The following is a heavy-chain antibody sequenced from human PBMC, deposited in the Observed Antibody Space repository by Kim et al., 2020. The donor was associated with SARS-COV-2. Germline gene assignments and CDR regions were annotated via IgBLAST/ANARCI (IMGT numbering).Heavy chain of an antibody. Sequence: ASVKVSCKASGYTFTSYGISWVRQAPGQGLEWMGWISAYNGNTNYAQKLQGRVTMTTETSTSTAYMELRSLRSDDTAVYYCARVFSIAAAGTSSYYYYGMDVWGQGTTVTVSS. CDR2: ISAYNGNT. CDR1: GYTFTSYG. J-gene: IGHJ6*02. D-gene: IGHD6-13*01. V-gene: IGHV1-18*01. CDR3: ARVFSIAAAGTSSYYYYGMDV.